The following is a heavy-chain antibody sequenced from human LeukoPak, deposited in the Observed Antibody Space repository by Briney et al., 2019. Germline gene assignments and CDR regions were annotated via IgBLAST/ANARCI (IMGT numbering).Heavy chain of an antibody. J-gene: IGHJ4*02. CDR3: ARLDKGRDYFDY. CDR2: IYYSGST. Sequence: SETLSLTCTVSGGSIGSSSYYWGWIRQPPGKGLEWIGSIYYSGSTYYNPSLKSRVTISVDTSKNQFSLKLSSVTAADTAVYYCARLDKGRDYFDYWGQGTLVTVSS. CDR1: GGSIGSSSYY. V-gene: IGHV4-39*01. D-gene: IGHD3-9*01.